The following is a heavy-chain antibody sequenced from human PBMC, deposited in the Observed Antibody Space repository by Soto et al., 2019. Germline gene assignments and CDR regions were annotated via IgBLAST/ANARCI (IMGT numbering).Heavy chain of an antibody. Sequence: GGSLRLSCAASGVTFSSYVMHWVRQAPGKGLEWVAVISYDGSNKYYADSVKGRFTISRDNSKNTLYLQMNSLRAEDTAVYYCAKDPTVTTVNDAFDIWGQGTMVTVSS. J-gene: IGHJ3*02. CDR1: GVTFSSYV. V-gene: IGHV3-30*18. CDR3: AKDPTVTTVNDAFDI. CDR2: ISYDGSNK. D-gene: IGHD4-17*01.